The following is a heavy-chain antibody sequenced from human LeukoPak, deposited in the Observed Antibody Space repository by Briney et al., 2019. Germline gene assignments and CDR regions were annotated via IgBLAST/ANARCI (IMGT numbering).Heavy chain of an antibody. V-gene: IGHV1-69*04. D-gene: IGHD3-9*01. Sequence: ASVKVSCKASGYTFTTYYMHWVRQAPGQGLEWMGRIIPILDVTNYAQKFQGRVTITADQSTSTAYMELSSLRSEDTAVYYCARGGGVGIMTGFQYWGQGTLVTVSS. J-gene: IGHJ4*02. CDR3: ARGGGVGIMTGFQY. CDR1: GYTFTTYY. CDR2: IIPILDVT.